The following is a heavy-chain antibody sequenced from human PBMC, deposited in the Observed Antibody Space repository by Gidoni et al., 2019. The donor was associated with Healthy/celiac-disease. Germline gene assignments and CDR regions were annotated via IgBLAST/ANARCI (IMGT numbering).Heavy chain of an antibody. CDR3: AKALTIFGVVEA. CDR1: GFNFSSYA. J-gene: IGHJ5*02. D-gene: IGHD3-3*01. V-gene: IGHV3-23*01. Sequence: AASGFNFSSYAMSWVRQATGKGLEWVSAVSGSGGSTYYADSVKGRFTISRDNSQNTLYLQMNSLRAEDTAVYYCAKALTIFGVVEAWGQGTLVTVSS. CDR2: VSGSGGST.